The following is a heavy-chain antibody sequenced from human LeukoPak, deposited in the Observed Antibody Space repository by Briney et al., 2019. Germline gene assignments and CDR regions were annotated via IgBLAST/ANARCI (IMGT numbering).Heavy chain of an antibody. CDR3: ARLLQKTGAARDY. Sequence: GSLSLSCAASGFTFSSYAMSWVRQPPGKGLEWIGEINHSGSTNYNPSLKSRVTISVDTSKNQFSLELSSVTAADTAVYYCARLLQKTGAARDYWGQGALVTVSS. CDR1: GFTFSSYA. V-gene: IGHV4-34*01. D-gene: IGHD6-6*01. J-gene: IGHJ4*02. CDR2: INHSGST.